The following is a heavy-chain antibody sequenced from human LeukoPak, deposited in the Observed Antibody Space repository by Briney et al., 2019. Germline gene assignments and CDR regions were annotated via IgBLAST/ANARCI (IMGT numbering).Heavy chain of an antibody. CDR3: ARFDRDGYNLDY. CDR2: IYYSGNT. D-gene: IGHD5-24*01. J-gene: IGHJ4*02. CDR1: GGSISPYY. Sequence: SETPSLTCTVSGGSISPYYWSWIRQPPGKGLEWLGYIYYSGNTEYKPSLKSRVAMSVDTSKNQFSLRLSSVTAADTALYYCARFDRDGYNLDYWGQGTLVTVSS. V-gene: IGHV4-59*01.